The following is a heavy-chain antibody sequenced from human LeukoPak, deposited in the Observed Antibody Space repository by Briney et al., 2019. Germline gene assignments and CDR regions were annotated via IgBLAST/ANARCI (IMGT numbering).Heavy chain of an antibody. Sequence: ASVKVSCKASGGTFSRYAISWARQAPGRWLELMGGIIPIFSRANYAQKFQGRVTITADESTSTAYMELSSLRSEDTAVYYCARATHKYSSGWYLGPNSKNWYFDLWGRGTLVTVSS. D-gene: IGHD6-19*01. J-gene: IGHJ2*01. CDR3: ARATHKYSSGWYLGPNSKNWYFDL. V-gene: IGHV1-69*13. CDR2: IIPIFSRA. CDR1: GGTFSRYA.